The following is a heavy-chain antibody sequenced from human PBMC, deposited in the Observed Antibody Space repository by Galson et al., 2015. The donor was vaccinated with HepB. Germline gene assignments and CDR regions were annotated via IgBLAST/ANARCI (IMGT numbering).Heavy chain of an antibody. V-gene: IGHV3-48*04. CDR1: GFTFSSYS. CDR3: ARERRPNHGYYWAMDA. Sequence: SLRLSCAASGFTFSSYSMNWVRQAPGKGLEWIAYISHNTWTRFYADSVKGRITVSRDNNKNSVDLQLSSLRADDTAVYFCARERRPNHGYYWAMDAWGQGTTVTVSS. CDR2: ISHNTWTR. J-gene: IGHJ6*02.